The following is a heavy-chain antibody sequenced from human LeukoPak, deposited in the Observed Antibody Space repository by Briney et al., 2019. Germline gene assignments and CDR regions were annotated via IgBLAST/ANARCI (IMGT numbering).Heavy chain of an antibody. CDR2: VYYTGNT. V-gene: IGHV4-39*01. Sequence: PSETLSLTCTVSGVSISSSNSYWGWIRQPPGKGLEWIGSVYYTGNTYYNASLKSQVSISIDTSKNQFSLRLTSVTAADTAVYYCARQTGSGLFILPGGQGTLVTVSS. D-gene: IGHD3/OR15-3a*01. CDR1: GVSISSSNSY. J-gene: IGHJ4*02. CDR3: ARQTGSGLFILP.